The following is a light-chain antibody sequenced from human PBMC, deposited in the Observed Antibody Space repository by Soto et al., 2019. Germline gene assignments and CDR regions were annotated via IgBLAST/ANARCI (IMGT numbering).Light chain of an antibody. J-gene: IGKJ1*01. CDR1: QGISTY. Sequence: DIQMTQSPSSLSASVGDRVTITCRASQGISTYLNWYQQKPGKAPKLLIYAASSLQGGVPSRFSGSGSGTDFTLTISSLQPEDFATYYCQQTYSSPWTFGQGTKVDIK. V-gene: IGKV1-39*01. CDR2: AAS. CDR3: QQTYSSPWT.